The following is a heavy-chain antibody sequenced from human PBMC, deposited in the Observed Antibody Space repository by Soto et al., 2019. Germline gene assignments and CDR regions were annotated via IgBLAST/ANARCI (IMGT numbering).Heavy chain of an antibody. D-gene: IGHD7-27*01. CDR3: AKNWNWGSLVH. V-gene: IGHV4-59*08. CDR2: IYYGGST. CDR1: GDSFSTDY. J-gene: IGHJ4*02. Sequence: PSETLSLTCTVSGDSFSTDYWGWIRQSPGKGLEWIGFIYYGGSTNYNPSLKSRVTISVDTPKNQFSLKLSSVTAADTAVYYCAKNWNWGSLVHWGQGTLVTVSS.